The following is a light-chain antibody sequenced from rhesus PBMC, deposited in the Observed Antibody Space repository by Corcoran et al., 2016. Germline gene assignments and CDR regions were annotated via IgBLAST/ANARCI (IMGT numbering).Light chain of an antibody. J-gene: IGLJ1*01. CDR1: SSDIGAYDF. CDR3: CSYAGSFYSYV. Sequence: ALTQPPSVSGSPGQSVTISRNGSSSDIGAYDFASWYQHHPGTAPKLMIYAVSTRPSGVSDRFSASKSGNTASLTSSGLQAGDEAAYFCCSYAGSFYSYVFGCGTRLTVL. CDR2: AVS. V-gene: IGLV2-32*01.